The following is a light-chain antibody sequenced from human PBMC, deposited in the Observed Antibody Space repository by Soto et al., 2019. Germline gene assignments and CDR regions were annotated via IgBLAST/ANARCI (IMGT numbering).Light chain of an antibody. V-gene: IGLV2-14*01. CDR2: DVS. CDR3: SSYTSSSTYV. CDR1: SSDVGGYNY. Sequence: QSVLTQPASVSGSPGQSITISCTGTSSDVGGYNYVSWYQQHPGKAPKLMMYDVSDRPSGVSNRFSGSKSGNTASLTISGLQAEDEADYYCSSYTSSSTYVFGPGTKVTVL. J-gene: IGLJ1*01.